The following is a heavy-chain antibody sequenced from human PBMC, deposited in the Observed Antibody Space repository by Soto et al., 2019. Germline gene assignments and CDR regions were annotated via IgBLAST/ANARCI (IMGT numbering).Heavy chain of an antibody. CDR2: IYHSGST. D-gene: IGHD3-22*01. V-gene: IGHV4-4*02. CDR3: AGRSSGYYYDY. J-gene: IGHJ4*02. Sequence: QVQLQESGPGLVKPSGTLSLTCAVSDGSISSSNWWSWVRQPPGKGLEWIGEIYHSGSTNYNPSLKSRVAMSVDKSKNPFSLKLTSVTAADTAVYYCAGRSSGYYYDYWGQGTLVTVSS. CDR1: DGSISSSNW.